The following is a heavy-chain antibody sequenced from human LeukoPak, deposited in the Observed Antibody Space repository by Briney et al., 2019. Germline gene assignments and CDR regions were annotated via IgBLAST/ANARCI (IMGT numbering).Heavy chain of an antibody. D-gene: IGHD3-10*02. Sequence: GGSLRLSCAASGFTFSSYEMNWVRQAPGKGLEWVLYISSSGSTIYYADSVKGRFTISRDNAKNSLYLQMNSLRAEDTAVYYCAELGITMIGGVCGKRDTVTISS. V-gene: IGHV3-48*03. CDR1: GFTFSSYE. J-gene: IGHJ6*04. CDR3: AELGITMIGGV. CDR2: ISSSGSTI.